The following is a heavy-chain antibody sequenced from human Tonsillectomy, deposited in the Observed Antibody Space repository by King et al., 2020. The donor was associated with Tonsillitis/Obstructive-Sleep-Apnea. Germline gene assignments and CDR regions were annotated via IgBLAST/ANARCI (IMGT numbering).Heavy chain of an antibody. J-gene: IGHJ4*02. V-gene: IGHV1-69*09. D-gene: IGHD3-3*01. CDR2: IIPILGIA. Sequence: VQLVQSGAEVKNPGSSVKVSCKASGGTFSSFAISWVRQAPGQGLEWMGRIIPILGIANYAQKFQGRVTIIADKSTTTASMELSSLRSEDTAMYYCATQHAMEWSPFDYSGQGALVTVS. CDR3: ATQHAMEWSPFDY. CDR1: GGTFSSFA.